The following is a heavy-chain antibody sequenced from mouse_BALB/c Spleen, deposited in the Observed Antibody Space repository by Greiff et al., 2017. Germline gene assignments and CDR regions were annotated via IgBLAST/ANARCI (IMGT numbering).Heavy chain of an antibody. CDR2: INSNGGST. Sequence: EVQRVESGGGLVKLGGSLKLSCAASGFTFSSYYMSWVRQTPEKRLELVAAINSNGGSTYYPDTVKGRFTISRDNAKNTLYLQMSSLKSEDTALYYCARQYGYDGVYFDYWGQGTTLTVSS. CDR1: GFTFSSYY. D-gene: IGHD2-2*01. CDR3: ARQYGYDGVYFDY. J-gene: IGHJ2*01. V-gene: IGHV5-6-2*01.